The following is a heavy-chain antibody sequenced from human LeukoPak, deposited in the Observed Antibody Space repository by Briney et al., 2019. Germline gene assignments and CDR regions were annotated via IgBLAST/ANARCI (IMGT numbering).Heavy chain of an antibody. D-gene: IGHD1-14*01. CDR2: IYYSGST. CDR1: GGSISSSSYY. J-gene: IGHJ4*02. CDR3: AKDVTGMPDY. V-gene: IGHV4-39*02. Sequence: PSETLSLTCTVSGGSISSSSYYWGWIRQPPGKGLEWIGSIYYSGSTYYNPSLKSRVTISVDTSKNQFSLKLSSVTAADTAVYYCAKDVTGMPDYWGQGTLVTVSS.